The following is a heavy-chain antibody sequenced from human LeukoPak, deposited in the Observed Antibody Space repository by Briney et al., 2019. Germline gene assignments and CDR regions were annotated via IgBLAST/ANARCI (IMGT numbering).Heavy chain of an antibody. CDR2: ISYDGSNK. CDR3: AKPLRPTMIVVLDAFYI. V-gene: IGHV3-30*18. Sequence: GGSLRLSCAASGFTFSSYGMHWVRQAPGKGLEWVAVISYDGSNKYYADSVKGRFTISRDNSKITLYLQMNSLRAEDTAVYYCAKPLRPTMIVVLDAFYIWGQGTMVTVSS. CDR1: GFTFSSYG. D-gene: IGHD3-22*01. J-gene: IGHJ3*02.